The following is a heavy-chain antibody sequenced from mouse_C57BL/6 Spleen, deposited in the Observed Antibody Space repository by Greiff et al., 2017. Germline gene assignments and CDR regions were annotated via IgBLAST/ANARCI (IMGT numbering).Heavy chain of an antibody. CDR1: GYAFTNYL. J-gene: IGHJ4*01. V-gene: IGHV1-54*01. CDR3: ARGYYGNLYAMDY. CDR2: INPGSGGT. D-gene: IGHD2-1*01. Sequence: QVQLQQSGAELVRPGTSVKVSCKASGYAFTNYLIEWVKQRPGQGLEWIGVINPGSGGTNYNEKFKGKETLTADKSSSTAYMQLSSLTAEDSAVYFCARGYYGNLYAMDYWGQGTSVTVSS.